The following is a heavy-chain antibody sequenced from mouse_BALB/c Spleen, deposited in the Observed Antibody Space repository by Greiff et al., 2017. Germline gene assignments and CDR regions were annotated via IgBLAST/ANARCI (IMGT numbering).Heavy chain of an antibody. CDR3: TRDTLYGSSPAWFAY. Sequence: EVMLVESGGGLVKPGGSLKLSCAASGFTFSSYTMSWVRQTPEKRLEWVATISSGGSYTYYPDSVKGRFTISRDIAKNTLYLQMSSLKSEDTAMYYCTRDTLYGSSPAWFAYWGQGTLVTVSA. CDR2: ISSGGSYT. J-gene: IGHJ3*01. CDR1: GFTFSSYT. D-gene: IGHD1-1*01. V-gene: IGHV5-6-4*01.